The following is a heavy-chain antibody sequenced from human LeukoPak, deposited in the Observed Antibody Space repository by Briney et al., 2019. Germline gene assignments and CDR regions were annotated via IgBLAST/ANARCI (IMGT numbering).Heavy chain of an antibody. CDR2: INPNSGGT. CDR3: ARDPITIFGVVIARFDY. J-gene: IGHJ4*02. CDR1: GYTFTGYY. V-gene: IGHV1-2*02. D-gene: IGHD3-3*01. Sequence: VASVKVSCKASGYTFTGYYMHWVRQAPGQGLEWMGWINPNSGGTNYAQKFQGRVTMTRDTSISTAYMELSRLRPDDTAVYYCARDPITIFGVVIARFDYWGQGTLVTVSS.